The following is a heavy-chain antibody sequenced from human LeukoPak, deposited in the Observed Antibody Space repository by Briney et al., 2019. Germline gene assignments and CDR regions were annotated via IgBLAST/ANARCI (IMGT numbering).Heavy chain of an antibody. J-gene: IGHJ4*02. D-gene: IGHD6-19*01. CDR2: IIPIFGTA. V-gene: IGHV1-69*05. Sequence: ASVKVSCKASGGTFSSYAISWVRQAPGQGLEWMGRIIPIFGTANYAQKFQGRVTITTDESTSTAYMELSSLRSEDTAVYYCAKKSVADTPPLRWGQGTLVTVSS. CDR3: AKKSVADTPPLR. CDR1: GGTFSSYA.